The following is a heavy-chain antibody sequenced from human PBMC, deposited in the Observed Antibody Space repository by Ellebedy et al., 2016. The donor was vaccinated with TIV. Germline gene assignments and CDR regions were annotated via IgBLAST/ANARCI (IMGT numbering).Heavy chain of an antibody. D-gene: IGHD6-13*01. J-gene: IGHJ4*02. CDR2: MNPNSGNT. Sequence: AASVKVSCKASGYTFTNYDINWVRQATGQGLEWMGWMNPNSGNTGYAQKFQGRVTITRDTSASTAYMELSSLRSEDTAVYYCARSAAGTVDYWGQGTQVTVSS. V-gene: IGHV1-8*01. CDR1: GYTFTNYD. CDR3: ARSAAGTVDY.